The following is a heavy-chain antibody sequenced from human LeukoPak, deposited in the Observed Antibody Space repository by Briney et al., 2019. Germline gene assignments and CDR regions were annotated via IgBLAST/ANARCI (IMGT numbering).Heavy chain of an antibody. CDR2: ISYDGSNK. J-gene: IGHJ6*02. D-gene: IGHD1-26*01. CDR3: AFTSGSYYYYYGMDV. CDR1: GFTFSSYG. V-gene: IGHV3-30*03. Sequence: PGRSLRLSCAASGFTFSSYGMHWVRPAPGEGLEWVAVISYDGSNKYYADSVMGRFTISRDNSKNTLYLQMNSLRAEDTAVYYCAFTSGSYYYYYGMDVWGQGTTVTVSS.